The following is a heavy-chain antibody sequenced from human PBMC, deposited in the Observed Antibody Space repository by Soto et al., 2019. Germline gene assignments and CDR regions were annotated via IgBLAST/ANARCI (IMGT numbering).Heavy chain of an antibody. V-gene: IGHV1-69*06. Sequence: QVQLVQSGAEVRKPGSSVKVSCKTSGGLISKYSFNWVRQAPGQGLEWMGGVLPISGSTDYAQKFQGRHTIPADRSTSTGYMELSRLRSDDTANYYCATIRVRGGPLRFEDGGQGTLISVSS. CDR2: VLPISGST. J-gene: IGHJ4*01. CDR3: ATIRVRGGPLRFED. CDR1: GGLISKYS. D-gene: IGHD5-12*01.